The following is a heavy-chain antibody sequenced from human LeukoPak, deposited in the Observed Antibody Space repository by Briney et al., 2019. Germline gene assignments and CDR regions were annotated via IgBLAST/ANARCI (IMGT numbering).Heavy chain of an antibody. V-gene: IGHV1-2*02. D-gene: IGHD5-12*01. CDR3: AREAVADIVATIFY. CDR2: TNPNSGGT. Sequence: ASVKVSCKASGYTFTGYYMHWVRQAPGQGLEWMGWTNPNSGGTNYAQKFQGRVTMTRDTSISTAYMELSRLRSDDTAVYYCAREAVADIVATIFYWGQGTLVTVSS. CDR1: GYTFTGYY. J-gene: IGHJ4*02.